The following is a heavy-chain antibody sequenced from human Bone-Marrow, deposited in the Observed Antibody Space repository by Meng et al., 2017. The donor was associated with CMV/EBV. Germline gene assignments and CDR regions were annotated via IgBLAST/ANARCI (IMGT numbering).Heavy chain of an antibody. CDR2: IKQDGSEK. CDR3: TRDPLRPTAGGYYYYYGMDV. J-gene: IGHJ6*02. Sequence: GESLKISCAASGFTFSSYWMSWVRQAPGKGLEWVANIKQDGSEKYYVDSVKGRFTISRDDSKSIAYLQMNSLKTEDTAVYYCTRDPLRPTAGGYYYYYGMDVWGQGTTVTVPS. D-gene: IGHD1-1*01. V-gene: IGHV3-7*03. CDR1: GFTFSSYW.